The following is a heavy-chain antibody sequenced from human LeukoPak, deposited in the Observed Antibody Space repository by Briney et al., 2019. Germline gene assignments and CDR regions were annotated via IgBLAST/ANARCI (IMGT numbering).Heavy chain of an antibody. V-gene: IGHV3-21*01. CDR3: AKADIAAPGYYYYYMDV. Sequence: GGSPRLSCAASGFTFSSYSMNWVRQAPGKGLEWVSSISSSSSYIYYADSVKGRFTISRDNAKNSLYLQMNSLRAEDTAVYYCAKADIAAPGYYYYYMDVWGKGTTVTVSS. D-gene: IGHD6-13*01. J-gene: IGHJ6*03. CDR2: ISSSSSYI. CDR1: GFTFSSYS.